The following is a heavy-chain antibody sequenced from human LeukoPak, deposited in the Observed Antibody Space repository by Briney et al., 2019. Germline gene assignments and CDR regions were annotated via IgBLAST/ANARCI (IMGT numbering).Heavy chain of an antibody. J-gene: IGHJ5*02. CDR2: IYYSGST. CDR1: GGSISSSSYY. CDR3: ARTRLLAMSSCWFDP. Sequence: PSETLSLTCTVSGGSISSSSYYWGWIRQPPGKGLEWIGSIYYSGSTYYNPSLKSRVTISVDTSKNQFSLKLSSVTAADTAVYYCARTRLLAMSSCWFDPWGQGTLVTVSS. V-gene: IGHV4-39*07. D-gene: IGHD2/OR15-2a*01.